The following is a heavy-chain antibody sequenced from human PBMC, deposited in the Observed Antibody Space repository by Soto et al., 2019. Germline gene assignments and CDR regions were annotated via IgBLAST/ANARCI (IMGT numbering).Heavy chain of an antibody. CDR3: ARDRPMITFGRVIVPDFDN. Sequence: ASVKVSCKASGYTFTSYGISWVRQAPGQGLEWMGWISAYNGNTNYAQKLQGRVTMTTDTSTSTAYMELRSLRSDDTAVYYCARDRPMITFGRVIVPDFDNWGKGTLFTVAS. CDR1: GYTFTSYG. D-gene: IGHD3-16*02. J-gene: IGHJ4*02. V-gene: IGHV1-18*01. CDR2: ISAYNGNT.